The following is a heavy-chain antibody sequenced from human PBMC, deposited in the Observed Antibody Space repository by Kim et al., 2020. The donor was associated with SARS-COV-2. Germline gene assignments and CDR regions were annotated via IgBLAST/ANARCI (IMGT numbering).Heavy chain of an antibody. CDR2: ISYDGSNK. V-gene: IGHV3-30*04. CDR1: GFTFSSYA. CDR3: ASLEQQLGMIFDP. D-gene: IGHD6-13*01. Sequence: GGSLRLSCAASGFTFSSYAMHWVRQAPGKGLEWVAVISYDGSNKYYADSVKGRFTISRDNSKNTLYLQMNSLRAEDTAVYYCASLEQQLGMIFDPWGQGT. J-gene: IGHJ5*02.